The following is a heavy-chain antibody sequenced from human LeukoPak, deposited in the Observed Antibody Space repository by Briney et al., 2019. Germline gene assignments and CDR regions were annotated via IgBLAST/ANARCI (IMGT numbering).Heavy chain of an antibody. CDR2: ITATSSST. D-gene: IGHD6-19*01. CDR1: GFTFSNYG. V-gene: IGHV3-23*01. CDR3: ARRSGIAVAGAFDY. J-gene: IGHJ4*02. Sequence: PGGSLRLSCAASGFTFSNYGMSWVRQAPGKGLEWVSAITATSSSTHDADSVQGRFTISRDNSKNTLYLQMNSLRAEDTAVYYCARRSGIAVAGAFDYWGQGTLVTVSS.